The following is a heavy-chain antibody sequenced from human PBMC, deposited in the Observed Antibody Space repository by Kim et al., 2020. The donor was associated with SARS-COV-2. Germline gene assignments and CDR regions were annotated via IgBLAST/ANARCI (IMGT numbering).Heavy chain of an antibody. CDR3: ARLYGSGSYYNDGGDY. D-gene: IGHD3-10*01. Sequence: SETLSLTCAVYGGSFSGYYWSWIRQPPGKGLEWIGEINHSGSTNYNPSLKSRVTISVDTSKNQFSLKLSSVTAADTAVYYCARLYGSGSYYNDGGDYWGQGTLVTVSS. V-gene: IGHV4-34*01. CDR1: GGSFSGYY. J-gene: IGHJ4*02. CDR2: INHSGST.